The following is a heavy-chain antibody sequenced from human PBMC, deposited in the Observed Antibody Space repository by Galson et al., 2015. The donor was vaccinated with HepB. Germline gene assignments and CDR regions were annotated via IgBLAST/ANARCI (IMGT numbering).Heavy chain of an antibody. Sequence: SLRLSCAASGFTFSNAWMSWVRQAPGKGLEWVGRIKSKTDGGTTDYAAPVKGRFTISRDDSKNTLYLQMNSLKTEDTAVYYCTTDFMGIDYVAYWGQGTLVTVSS. D-gene: IGHD2-21*01. J-gene: IGHJ4*02. CDR1: GFTFSNAW. V-gene: IGHV3-15*01. CDR3: TTDFMGIDYVAY. CDR2: IKSKTDGGTT.